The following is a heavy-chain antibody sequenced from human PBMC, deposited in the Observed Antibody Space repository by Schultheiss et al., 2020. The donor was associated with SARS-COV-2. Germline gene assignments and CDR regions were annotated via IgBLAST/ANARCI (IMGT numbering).Heavy chain of an antibody. CDR2: ISGSGGST. CDR1: GFTFSSYA. V-gene: IGHV3-23*01. Sequence: GGSLRLSCAASGFTFSSYAMSWVRQAPGKGLEWVSAISGSGGSTYYADSVKGRFTISRDNAKNTLYLQMNNLRAEDTAVYFCARRIAVAGTTAWYFDLWGRGTLVTVSS. D-gene: IGHD6-19*01. J-gene: IGHJ2*01. CDR3: ARRIAVAGTTAWYFDL.